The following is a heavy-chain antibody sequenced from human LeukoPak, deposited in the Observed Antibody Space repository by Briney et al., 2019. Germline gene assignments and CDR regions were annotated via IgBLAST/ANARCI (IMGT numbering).Heavy chain of an antibody. J-gene: IGHJ5*02. V-gene: IGHV4-39*01. CDR3: ARLPTGFPNWFDP. CDR2: ISSSGAT. CDR1: GGSLNSPTYT. D-gene: IGHD3-9*01. Sequence: PSETLPLTCIVSGGSLNSPTYTWGWIRQPPGRGLGWIGTISSSGATYYNPSLGSRVTLSEDTSMNQFFLKLNSVTAADTGVYYCARLPTGFPNWFDPWGQGILVTVSS.